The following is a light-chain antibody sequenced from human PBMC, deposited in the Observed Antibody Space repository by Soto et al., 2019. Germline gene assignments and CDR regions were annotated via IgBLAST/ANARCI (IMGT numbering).Light chain of an antibody. CDR1: QSLTSN. V-gene: IGKV3-15*01. CDR3: QQYNHWPRMLS. CDR2: DTS. Sequence: EIILTQSPATLYVSLGERATLSCRASQSLTSNLAWYQQRPGQAPRLLIYDTSTRATDIPARFSGSGSGTEVTLTIASLQSEDFAVYYCQQYNHWPRMLSFGGGTRV. J-gene: IGKJ4*01.